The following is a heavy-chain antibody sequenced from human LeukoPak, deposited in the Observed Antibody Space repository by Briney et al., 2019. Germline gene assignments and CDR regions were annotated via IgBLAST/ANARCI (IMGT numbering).Heavy chain of an antibody. V-gene: IGHV5-51*01. Sequence: GESLKISCQGSAYSFTSYWIGWVRQMPGKGLEWMGIIYPGDSDSRYSPSFQSQVTISADKSINTAYLQWSSLKASDTAMYYCARRADAFDIWGQGTMVTVSS. CDR2: IYPGDSDS. CDR3: ARRADAFDI. J-gene: IGHJ3*02. CDR1: AYSFTSYW.